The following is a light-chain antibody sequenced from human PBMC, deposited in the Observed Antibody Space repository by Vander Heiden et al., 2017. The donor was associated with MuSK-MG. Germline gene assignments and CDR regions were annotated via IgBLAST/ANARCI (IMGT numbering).Light chain of an antibody. V-gene: IGKV1-39*01. CDR1: QSISSY. CDR2: SAS. J-gene: IGKJ1*01. Sequence: DIQMTQSPSSLSASVGDRVTITCRASQSISSYLNWYQQKPGRAPKVLIYSASSLQSGVPSRFSGSGSGTDFTLTISRLHPEDFASYYCRQSDTTPWTFGQGTKVESK. CDR3: RQSDTTPWT.